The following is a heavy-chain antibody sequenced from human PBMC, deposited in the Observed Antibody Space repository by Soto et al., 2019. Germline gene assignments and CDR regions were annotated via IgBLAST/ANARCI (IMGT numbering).Heavy chain of an antibody. V-gene: IGHV3-30-3*01. CDR3: ARAFLPSGWPNIYAFDI. D-gene: IGHD6-19*01. CDR2: ISDDGSNE. CDR1: GFTFSSYA. J-gene: IGHJ3*02. Sequence: GGSLRLSCAASGFTFSSYAMSWVRQAPGKGLELVALISDDGSNENYAVAVKGRFTIFRDKSTSTLYLQMNSLRPEDTAVYSCARAFLPSGWPNIYAFDIWGQGTMVTVSS.